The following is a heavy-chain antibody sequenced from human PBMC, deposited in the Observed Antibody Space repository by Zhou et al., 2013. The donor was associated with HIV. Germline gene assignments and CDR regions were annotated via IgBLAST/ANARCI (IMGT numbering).Heavy chain of an antibody. CDR1: GYTFTSYY. CDR3: ARAYGSGSYYIGSDYYYYGMDV. CDR2: INPSGGST. V-gene: IGHV1-46*01. J-gene: IGHJ6*02. Sequence: QVELVQSGPEVKKPGASVKVSCKASGYTFTSYYMHWVRQAPGQGLEWMGIINPSGGSTSYAQKFQGRVTMTRDTSTSTVYMELSSLRSEDTAVYYCARAYGSGSYYIGSDYYYYGMDVWGQGTTVTVSS. D-gene: IGHD3-10*01.